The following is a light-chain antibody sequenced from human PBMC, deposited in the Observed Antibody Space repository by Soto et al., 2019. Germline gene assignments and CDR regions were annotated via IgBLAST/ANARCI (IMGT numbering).Light chain of an antibody. V-gene: IGKV3-11*01. Sequence: IVLTQSPATLSLSAGERATLSCRSSQSFSSYLAWYQQKPGKAPRLLXYDASNRATGIPARFSGSGSGTDFTLTISSLEPEDFAVYYCQQRSNWPPITFGQGTRLEIK. J-gene: IGKJ5*01. CDR3: QQRSNWPPIT. CDR1: QSFSSY. CDR2: DAS.